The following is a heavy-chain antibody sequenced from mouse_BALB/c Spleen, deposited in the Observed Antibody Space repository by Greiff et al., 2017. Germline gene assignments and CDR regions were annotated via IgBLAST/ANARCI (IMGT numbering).Heavy chain of an antibody. CDR3: ASSTVDYFDY. CDR1: GFTFSDYY. CDR2: ISDGGSYT. V-gene: IGHV5-4*02. J-gene: IGHJ2*01. D-gene: IGHD1-1*01. Sequence: EVKLMESGGGLVKPGGSLKLSCAASGFTFSDYYMYWVRQTPEKRLEWVATISDGGSYTYYPDSVKGRFTISRDNAKNNLYLQMSSLKSEDTAMYYCASSTVDYFDYWGQGTTLTVSS.